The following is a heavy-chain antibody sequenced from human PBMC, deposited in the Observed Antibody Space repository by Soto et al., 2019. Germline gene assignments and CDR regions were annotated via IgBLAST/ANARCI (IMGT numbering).Heavy chain of an antibody. CDR2: IDWDDDK. CDR3: ARRMAAAGYYYYSDMNG. V-gene: IGHV2-70*01. CDR1: GYSLSTSGMC. Sequence: SCPTLVNPTQTLTLTCTFSGYSLSTSGMCXSWIRQPPGKALEWLALIDWDDDKYYSISLKTRLTISKDTSKNQVVLTMTNMDTVEPAPYYAARRMAAAGYYYYSDMNGWDRVTRVTVSS. J-gene: IGHJ6*02. D-gene: IGHD6-13*01.